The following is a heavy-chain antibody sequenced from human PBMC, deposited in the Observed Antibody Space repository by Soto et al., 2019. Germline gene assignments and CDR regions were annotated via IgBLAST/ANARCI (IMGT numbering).Heavy chain of an antibody. Sequence: TSETLSLTCAVDGESFSEYYWSWIRQPPGKGLEWIGENNHRGSSNYNPSLKSRVSISVDTSKNQVSLMLRSVAAADTAVYYCATNGLPGQNWFDPWGLGTPVTVSS. D-gene: IGHD2-21*01. CDR2: NNHRGSS. CDR1: GESFSEYY. J-gene: IGHJ5*02. CDR3: ATNGLPGQNWFDP. V-gene: IGHV4-34*01.